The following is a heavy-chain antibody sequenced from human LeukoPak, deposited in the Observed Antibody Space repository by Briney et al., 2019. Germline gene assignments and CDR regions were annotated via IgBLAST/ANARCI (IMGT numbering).Heavy chain of an antibody. V-gene: IGHV3-74*01. Sequence: PGGSLRLSCAASGFTFSSYGMHWVRQAPGKGLMWVSRINNDGSNTNYADSVKGRFTISRDNAKNTLYLQMNSLRAEDTAVYYCARGNAKVDPWGQRTLVTVSS. CDR3: ARGNAKVDP. CDR2: INNDGSNT. CDR1: GFTFSSYG. J-gene: IGHJ5*02.